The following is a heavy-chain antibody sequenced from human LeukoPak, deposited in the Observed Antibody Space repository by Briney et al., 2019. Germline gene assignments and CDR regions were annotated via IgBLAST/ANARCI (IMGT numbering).Heavy chain of an antibody. J-gene: IGHJ4*02. D-gene: IGHD2-21*02. CDR3: ARDGGGDWGDYFDY. CDR2: IYHSGST. CDR1: GGSISSSNW. V-gene: IGHV4-4*02. Sequence: SETLSLTCAVSGGSISSSNWWSWVRQPPGKGLEWIGEIYHSGSTNYNPSLKSRVTISVDTSKNQFSLKLSSVTAADTAVYYCARDGGGDWGDYFDYWGQGTLVTVSS.